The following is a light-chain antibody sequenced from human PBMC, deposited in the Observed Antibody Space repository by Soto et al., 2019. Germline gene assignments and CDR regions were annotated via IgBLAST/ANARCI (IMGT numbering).Light chain of an antibody. CDR2: GAS. Sequence: PGERVTLSCMASQSVSSSYLTWYQQKPGQAPRLLIYGASTRATGIPARFSGSGSGTEFTLTISSLQSEDFAVYYCQQYNNWPSFGQGTRLEIK. CDR3: QQYNNWPS. V-gene: IGKV3D-15*01. CDR1: QSVSSSY. J-gene: IGKJ5*01.